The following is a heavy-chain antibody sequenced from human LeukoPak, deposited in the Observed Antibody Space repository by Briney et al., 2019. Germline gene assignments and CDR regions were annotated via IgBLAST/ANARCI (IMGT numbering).Heavy chain of an antibody. CDR2: IYYSGST. CDR1: GGSISSGGYY. V-gene: IGHV4-31*03. CDR3: ARTEYCGGDCYSDNWFDP. D-gene: IGHD2-21*02. J-gene: IGHJ5*02. Sequence: PSETLSLTCTVSGGSISSGGYYWSWIRQHPGKGLEWIGYIYYSGSTYYNPSPKSRVTISVDTSKNQFSLKLSSVTAADTAVYYCARTEYCGGDCYSDNWFDPWGQGTLVTVSS.